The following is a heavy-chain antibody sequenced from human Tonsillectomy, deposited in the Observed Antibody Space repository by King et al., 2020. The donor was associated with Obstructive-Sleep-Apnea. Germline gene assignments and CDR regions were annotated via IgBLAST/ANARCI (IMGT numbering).Heavy chain of an antibody. CDR3: AREGGYSSGWYAETLDAFDI. V-gene: IGHV4-59*01. J-gene: IGHJ3*02. CDR1: GGSISSYY. CDR2: IYYSGST. D-gene: IGHD6-19*01. Sequence: VQLQESGPGLVKPSETLSLTCTVSGGSISSYYWSWIRQPPGKGLEWIGYIYYSGSTNYNPSLKSRVTISVDTSKNQFSLKLSSVTAADTAVYYCAREGGYSSGWYAETLDAFDIWGQGTMVTVSS.